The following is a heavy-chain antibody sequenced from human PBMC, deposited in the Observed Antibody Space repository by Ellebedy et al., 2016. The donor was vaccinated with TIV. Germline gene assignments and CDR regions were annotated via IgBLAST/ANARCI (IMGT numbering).Heavy chain of an antibody. Sequence: SETLSLXCTVSGGSFSSYYWSWLRQAAGQGLEWIGRSFMGGSTTYNPSLKNRVTISVDASTTQLSLNLSSVTAADTAVYFCARLRQSRDRSHWYFDLWGRGTLVTVSS. CDR1: GGSFSSYY. CDR2: SFMGGST. J-gene: IGHJ2*01. D-gene: IGHD1-14*01. CDR3: ARLRQSRDRSHWYFDL. V-gene: IGHV4-4*07.